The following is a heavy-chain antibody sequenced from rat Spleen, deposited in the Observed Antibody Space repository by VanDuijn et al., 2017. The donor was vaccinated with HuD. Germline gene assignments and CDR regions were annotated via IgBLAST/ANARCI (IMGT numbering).Heavy chain of an antibody. D-gene: IGHD1-11*01. V-gene: IGHV2S8*01. Sequence: QVQLKESGPGLEQPSQTLSLTCTVSGFSLTSNGVSWVRQPPGKGLEWIAAISSGGSTYYNSALKSRLSISRDTSKSQVFLKMNSLQTEDTAIYFCTREDYGGYYWYFDFWGPGTMVTVSS. J-gene: IGHJ1*01. CDR2: ISSGGST. CDR1: GFSLTSNG. CDR3: TREDYGGYYWYFDF.